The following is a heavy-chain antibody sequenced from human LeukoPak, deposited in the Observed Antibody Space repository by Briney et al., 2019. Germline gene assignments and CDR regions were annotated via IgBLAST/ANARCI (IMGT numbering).Heavy chain of an antibody. Sequence: PGGSLRLSCAASGFTVSSNYMSWVRQAPGKGLEWVSVIYSGGSTYYADSVKGRFTISRDNSKNTLYLQMNSLRAEDTAVYYCAKRNYDFWNTYYSGYYFDYWGQGTLVTVSS. V-gene: IGHV3-66*01. CDR3: AKRNYDFWNTYYSGYYFDY. J-gene: IGHJ4*02. D-gene: IGHD3-3*01. CDR1: GFTVSSNY. CDR2: IYSGGST.